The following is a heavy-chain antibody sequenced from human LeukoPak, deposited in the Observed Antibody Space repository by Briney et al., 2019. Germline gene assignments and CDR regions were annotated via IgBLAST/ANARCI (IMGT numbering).Heavy chain of an antibody. Sequence: PGGSLRLSCAASGFTFSSYAMSWVRQAPGKGLEWVSAISSNGGSTKRADSVKGRFTISRDNSKNTLYLQMNSLRAEDTAVYYCAKDEDVSGPYNWFDPWGQGTLVTVSS. CDR1: GFTFSSYA. V-gene: IGHV3-23*01. CDR2: ISSNGGST. CDR3: AKDEDVSGPYNWFDP. J-gene: IGHJ5*02. D-gene: IGHD3-10*01.